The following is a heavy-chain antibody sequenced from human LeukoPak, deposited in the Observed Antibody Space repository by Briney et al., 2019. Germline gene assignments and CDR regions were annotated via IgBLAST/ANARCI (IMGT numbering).Heavy chain of an antibody. CDR1: GGSISSGDYY. J-gene: IGHJ4*02. D-gene: IGHD3-22*01. V-gene: IGHV4-30-4*01. CDR2: IYYSGST. CDR3: ARVDDSSGYYIDY. Sequence: PSETLSLTCTVSGGSISSGDYYWSWIRQPPGKGLEWIGYIYYSGSTYYNPSLKSRVTISVDTSKNQFSLKLSSVTAADTAVYYCARVDDSSGYYIDYWGQGTLVTVSS.